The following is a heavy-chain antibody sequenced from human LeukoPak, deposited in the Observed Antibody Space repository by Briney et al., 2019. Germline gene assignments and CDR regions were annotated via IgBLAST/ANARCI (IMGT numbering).Heavy chain of an antibody. V-gene: IGHV3-30*04. J-gene: IGHJ6*04. CDR1: GFTFSSYA. CDR3: ARVHRPYYYYGMDV. CDR2: ISYDGSNK. Sequence: GGSLRLSCAASGFTFSSYAMHWVRQAPGKGLEWVAVISYDGSNKYYADSVKGRFTISRDNSKNALYLQINSLRAEDTAVYYCARVHRPYYYYGMDVWGKGTTVTVSS.